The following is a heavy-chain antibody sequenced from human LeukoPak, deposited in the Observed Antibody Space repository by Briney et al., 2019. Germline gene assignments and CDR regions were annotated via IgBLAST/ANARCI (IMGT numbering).Heavy chain of an antibody. CDR1: GGSISSGSYY. CDR3: ARASTTRVVFDSFNV. J-gene: IGHJ3*01. V-gene: IGHV4-61*02. Sequence: SETLSLTCTVSGGSISSGSYYWSWIRQPAGKGLEWIGRIYTSGSTNYNPSLKSRVTMSVDTPRNQFSLKLNSVTAADTAVYYCARASTTRVVFDSFNVWGQGTLVAVSS. CDR2: IYTSGST. D-gene: IGHD3-3*01.